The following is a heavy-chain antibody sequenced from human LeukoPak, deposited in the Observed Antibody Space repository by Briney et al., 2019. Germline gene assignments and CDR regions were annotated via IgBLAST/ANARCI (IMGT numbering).Heavy chain of an antibody. CDR3: ARAYLYCSETSCSTPHFDF. J-gene: IGHJ4*02. Sequence: SETLSLACSVSSDSISTHSWSWIRQPAGKRLEWIGHISPSGNTNYNPSLKSRVTMSVDTSKNLFSLKLSSVTAADTAVYYCARAYLYCSETSCSTPHFDFWGQGTLVTVSS. D-gene: IGHD2-2*01. V-gene: IGHV4-4*07. CDR1: SDSISTHS. CDR2: ISPSGNT.